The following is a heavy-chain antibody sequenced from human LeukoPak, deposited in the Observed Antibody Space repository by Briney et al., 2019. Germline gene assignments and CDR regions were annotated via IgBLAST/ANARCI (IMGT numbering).Heavy chain of an antibody. J-gene: IGHJ6*03. CDR1: GFTVSSNY. CDR3: ARDTWAYYMDV. Sequence: GGSLRLSCAASGFTVSSNYMSWVRQAPGKGLEWVSVIYSGGSTYYADSVKGRFTISRDNSKNTLYLQMNSLRVEDTTVYYCARDTWAYYMDVWGKGTTVTISS. CDR2: IYSGGST. V-gene: IGHV3-53*01. D-gene: IGHD2/OR15-2a*01.